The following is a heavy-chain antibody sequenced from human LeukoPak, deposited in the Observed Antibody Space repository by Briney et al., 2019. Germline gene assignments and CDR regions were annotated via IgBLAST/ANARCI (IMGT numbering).Heavy chain of an antibody. CDR2: INPSGGST. D-gene: IGHD1-26*01. Sequence: ASVKVSCKASGYTFTSYYMHWVRQAPGQGLEWMGIINPSGGSTSYAQKFQGRVTMTRDTSTSTAYMELRSLRSDDTAVYYCAREQLAVGATSFDYWGQGTLVTVSS. J-gene: IGHJ4*02. CDR1: GYTFTSYY. V-gene: IGHV1-46*01. CDR3: AREQLAVGATSFDY.